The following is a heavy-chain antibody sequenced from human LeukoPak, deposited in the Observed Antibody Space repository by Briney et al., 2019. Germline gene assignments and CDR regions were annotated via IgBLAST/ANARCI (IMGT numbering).Heavy chain of an antibody. V-gene: IGHV3-30*02. J-gene: IGHJ6*02. CDR2: IWYDGSNK. Sequence: PGGSLRLSCAASGFTFSSFAMHWVRQAPGKGLEWVAIIWYDGSNKYYADSVKGRFTISRDNSKNALYLQMNSLRAEDTAVYYCAKETPRYDFWSGYYLDYYYYGMDVWGQGTTVTVSS. D-gene: IGHD3-3*01. CDR1: GFTFSSFA. CDR3: AKETPRYDFWSGYYLDYYYYGMDV.